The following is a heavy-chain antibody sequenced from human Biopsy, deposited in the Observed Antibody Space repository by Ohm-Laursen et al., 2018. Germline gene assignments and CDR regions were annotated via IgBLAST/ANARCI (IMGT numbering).Heavy chain of an antibody. J-gene: IGHJ1*01. CDR3: AKGQDLRGGAEYFQH. Sequence: GASVQVSCKPSGYTFTGQYLHWVRQVPGQGLEWMGWINPHSGTTKFAQDFQGRVTMTRDTSITTAYMELRRLRSDDTAVYYCAKGQDLRGGAEYFQHWGQGALVTVSS. V-gene: IGHV1-2*02. D-gene: IGHD2-15*01. CDR1: GYTFTGQY. CDR2: INPHSGTT.